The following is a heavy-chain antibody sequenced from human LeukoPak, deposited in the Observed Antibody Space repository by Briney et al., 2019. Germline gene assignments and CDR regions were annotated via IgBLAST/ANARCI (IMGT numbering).Heavy chain of an antibody. J-gene: IGHJ3*02. CDR3: ARVSFRWAFDI. CDR2: ISSSSSYI. Sequence: GGSLRLSCAASGFTFSSYSMNWVRQAPGKGLEWVSSISSSSSYIYYADSVKGRFTISRDNAKNSLYLQMNSLRAEDTAVYYCARVSFRWAFDIWGQGTMVTVSS. CDR1: GFTFSSYS. V-gene: IGHV3-21*01. D-gene: IGHD2-15*01.